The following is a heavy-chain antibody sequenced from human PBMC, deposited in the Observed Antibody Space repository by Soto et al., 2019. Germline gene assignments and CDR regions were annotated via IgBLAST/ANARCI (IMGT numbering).Heavy chain of an antibody. D-gene: IGHD3-3*01. J-gene: IGHJ6*02. CDR2: IYHSGST. CDR1: GYSISSGYY. Sequence: TSETLSLTCAVSGYSISSGYYWGWIRQPPGKGLEWIGSIYHSGSTYYNPSLKSRVTISVDTSKNQFSLKLSSVTAADTAVYYCARDGVLRFLEWLPYYYGMDVWGHGTTVTVSS. V-gene: IGHV4-38-2*02. CDR3: ARDGVLRFLEWLPYYYGMDV.